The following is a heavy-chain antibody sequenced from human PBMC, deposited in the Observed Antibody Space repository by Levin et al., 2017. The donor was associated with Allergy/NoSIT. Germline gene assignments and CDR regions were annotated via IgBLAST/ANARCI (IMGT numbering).Heavy chain of an antibody. V-gene: IGHV3-74*03. CDR3: ADLGADY. D-gene: IGHD4-17*01. J-gene: IGHJ4*01. Sequence: LSLTCAASGFTFSNNWMEWVRQGPGGGLVWVAHINTDGSLTTYADSVKGRFTISRDNAKNTVYLQMNSLGVEDTALYYFADLGADYWGHGTLVTVSS. CDR1: GFTFSNNW. CDR2: INTDGSLT.